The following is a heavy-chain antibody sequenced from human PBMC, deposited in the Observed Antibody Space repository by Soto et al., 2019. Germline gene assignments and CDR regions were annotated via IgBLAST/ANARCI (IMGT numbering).Heavy chain of an antibody. CDR1: GYSFTNYW. CDR3: SCGGSLPYALDC. Sequence: PGESLKISCKGSGYSFTNYWIAWVRQMPGKGLEWMGFIYPGDSGTNYSPSFQGQVTISADKSISTAYLQWRSLKASDTAMYYCSCGGSLPYALDCWGQGTTVTVSS. V-gene: IGHV5-51*01. CDR2: IYPGDSGT. D-gene: IGHD3-16*01. J-gene: IGHJ6*02.